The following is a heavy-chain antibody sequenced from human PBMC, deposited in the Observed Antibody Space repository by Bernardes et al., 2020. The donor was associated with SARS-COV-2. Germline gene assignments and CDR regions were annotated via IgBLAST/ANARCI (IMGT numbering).Heavy chain of an antibody. J-gene: IGHJ4*02. D-gene: IGHD2-21*01. CDR2: ISGSGSSK. V-gene: IGHV3-23*01. Sequence: GGSLRLSCAASGFTFSSYALSWVRQAPGKGLEWVSGISGSGSSKYYADSVKGRFTISRDNSKNTLYLQMNSLRAEDTAVYYCAKERGSILYSFDYWGQGTLVTVSS. CDR3: AKERGSILYSFDY. CDR1: GFTFSSYA.